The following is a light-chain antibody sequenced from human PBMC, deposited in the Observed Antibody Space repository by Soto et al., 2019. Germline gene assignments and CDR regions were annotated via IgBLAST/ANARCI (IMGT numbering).Light chain of an antibody. CDR1: SGDVGGYNY. CDR2: EVS. J-gene: IGLJ1*01. CDR3: SSYTSSSIDYV. Sequence: QSVLTQPASVSGSPGQSITISCTGTSGDVGGYNYVPWYQQHPGKAPKLMIYEVSNRPSGVSNRFSGSKSGNTASLTISGLQAEDEADYYCSSYTSSSIDYVFGTGTKLTVL. V-gene: IGLV2-14*01.